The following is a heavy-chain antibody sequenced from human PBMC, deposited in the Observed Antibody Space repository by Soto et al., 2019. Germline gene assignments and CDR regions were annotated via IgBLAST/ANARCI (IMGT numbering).Heavy chain of an antibody. CDR2: ISGDGTRT. D-gene: IGHD2-2*01. CDR3: ARRLPAAGTFGN. CDR1: GFSFSDDW. J-gene: IGHJ4*02. Sequence: EVQLVESGGDLIQPGGSLRLSCVGSGFSFSDDWMHWVRQAPGKGLVWVSRISGDGTRTNYADLVNGRFTISRDNARNTLYLHMSSRRVEDKAVYYCARRLPAAGTFGNWGQGTLVTVSS. V-gene: IGHV3-74*01.